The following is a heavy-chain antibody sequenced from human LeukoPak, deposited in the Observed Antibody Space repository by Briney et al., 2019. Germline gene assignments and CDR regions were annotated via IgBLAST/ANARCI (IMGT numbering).Heavy chain of an antibody. CDR3: ARHSSRGHYYDFDF. CDR1: GDTLITHF. D-gene: IGHD3-22*01. Sequence: ASVKVSCKAPGDTLITHFISWVRQAPGQGLEWVGRIVPVIGVATYAQSLQGRVIITADRSTNTAYMELSSLRFEDSAVYFCARHSSRGHYYDFDFWGQGSLVTVSS. V-gene: IGHV1-69*02. J-gene: IGHJ4*02. CDR2: IVPVIGVA.